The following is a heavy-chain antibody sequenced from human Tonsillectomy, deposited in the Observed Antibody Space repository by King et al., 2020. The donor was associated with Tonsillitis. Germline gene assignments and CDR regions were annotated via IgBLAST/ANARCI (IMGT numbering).Heavy chain of an antibody. Sequence: VQLQESGPGLVKPSETLSLTCTVSGGSISSYYWSWIRQPPGKGLEWIGYIYYSGSTNYNPSLKSRVTISVDTSKNQFSLKLSSVTAADTAVYYCARARGRGYSYGLSRPQEYYFDYWGHGTLVTVSS. CDR2: IYYSGST. D-gene: IGHD5-18*01. CDR1: GGSISSYY. J-gene: IGHJ4*01. V-gene: IGHV4-59*01. CDR3: ARARGRGYSYGLSRPQEYYFDY.